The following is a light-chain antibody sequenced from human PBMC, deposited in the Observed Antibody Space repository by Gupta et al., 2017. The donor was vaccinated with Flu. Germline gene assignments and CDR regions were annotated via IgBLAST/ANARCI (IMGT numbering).Light chain of an antibody. CDR2: EVS. J-gene: IGLJ1*01. CDR1: TSAIGGYNY. CDR3: NSYSSSSTPYV. V-gene: IGLV2-14*01. Sequence: QSALTQPASVSGSPGQSITISCTGGTSAIGGYNYVSWYQQHPGKAPKLIISEVSNRPSGVSTRFSGSKSGNTASLIISGLQAEDEADYYCNSYSSSSTPYVFGTGTKVTVL.